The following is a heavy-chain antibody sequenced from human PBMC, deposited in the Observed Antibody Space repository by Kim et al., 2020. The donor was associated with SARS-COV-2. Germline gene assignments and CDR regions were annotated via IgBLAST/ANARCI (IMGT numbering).Heavy chain of an antibody. V-gene: IGHV3-43*01. D-gene: IGHD6-19*01. J-gene: IGHJ4*02. Sequence: GGSLRLSCAASGFRFHDYTMHWVRQAPGKGLEWVSLISWDGGDIFYADSVKGRFTISRDNSKNSLYLQMHSLRTEDTALNFCAKDSSGWSDWGQGTLVTV. CDR2: ISWDGGDI. CDR3: AKDSSGWSD. CDR1: GFRFHDYT.